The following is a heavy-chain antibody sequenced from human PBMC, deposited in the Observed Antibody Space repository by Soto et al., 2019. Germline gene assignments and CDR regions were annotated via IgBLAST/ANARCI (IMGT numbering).Heavy chain of an antibody. CDR3: ARGGMVTQGIDYYGLDV. CDR1: GFSFSSYS. CDR2: ISSSHI. V-gene: IGHV3-21*01. Sequence: EVQLVESGGGLVKPGGSLRLSCVASGFSFSSYSMNWVRQTPGKGLEWVSSISSSHIYFADPVKGRFTISRDNAKKSLNLQMNSLRAEDTAVYYCARGGMVTQGIDYYGLDVWGQGTTVTVS. D-gene: IGHD2-21*02. J-gene: IGHJ6*02.